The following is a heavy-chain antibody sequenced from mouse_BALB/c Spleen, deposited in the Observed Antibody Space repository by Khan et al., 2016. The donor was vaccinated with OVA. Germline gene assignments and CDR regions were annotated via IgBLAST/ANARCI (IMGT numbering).Heavy chain of an antibody. D-gene: IGHD2-4*01. CDR3: ARNYDYDEGLAY. Sequence: QVQLQQPGPGLVQPSQSLSITCTVSGFSLTTYGVHWVRQSPGKGLEWLGVIWSGGTTDYSAAFISRLSITKDNSKSQVFFKMNSLQANDTAIYYCARNYDYDEGLAYWGQGTLVTVSA. CDR1: GFSLTTYG. J-gene: IGHJ3*01. CDR2: IWSGGTT. V-gene: IGHV2-2*02.